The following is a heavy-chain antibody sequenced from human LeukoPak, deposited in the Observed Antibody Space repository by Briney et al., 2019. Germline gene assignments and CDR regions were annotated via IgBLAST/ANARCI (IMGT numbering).Heavy chain of an antibody. CDR3: ARGGITSAGGYYYYYYMDV. D-gene: IGHD3-10*01. CDR2: IYYSGST. Sequence: PSETLSLTCTVSGGSISSYYWSWIRQPLGKGPEWIGYIYYSGSTNYNPSLKSRVTISVDTSKNQFSLKLSSVTAADTAVYYCARGGITSAGGYYYYYYMDVWGKGTTVTVSS. J-gene: IGHJ6*03. CDR1: GGSISSYY. V-gene: IGHV4-59*01.